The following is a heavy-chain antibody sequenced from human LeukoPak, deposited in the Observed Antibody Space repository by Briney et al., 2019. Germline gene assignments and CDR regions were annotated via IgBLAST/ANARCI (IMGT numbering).Heavy chain of an antibody. CDR2: IKQDGSEK. CDR1: GFTFSSYW. V-gene: IGHV3-7*01. CDR3: ARMSYDFWSGYYSPYYYYGMDV. D-gene: IGHD3-3*01. Sequence: GGSLRLSCAASGFTFSSYWMSWVRQAPGKGLGWVANIKQDGSEKYYVDSVKGRFTISRDNAKNSLYLQMNSLRAEDTAVYYCARMSYDFWSGYYSPYYYYGMDVWGQGTTVTVSS. J-gene: IGHJ6*02.